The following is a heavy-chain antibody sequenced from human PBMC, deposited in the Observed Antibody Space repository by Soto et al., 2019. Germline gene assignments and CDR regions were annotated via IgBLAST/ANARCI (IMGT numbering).Heavy chain of an antibody. D-gene: IGHD6-19*01. CDR3: ARDLGPYSIRQWLLQGCWFDS. J-gene: IGHJ5*01. Sequence: ASVKVSCKASGYTFTGYYMNWVRQAPGQGLEWMGWINPNSGGTNYAQKFQGRVTMTRDTSISTAYMELSRLRSDDTAVYYCARDLGPYSIRQWLLQGCWFDSWRQGTLVTVST. CDR1: GYTFTGYY. CDR2: INPNSGGT. V-gene: IGHV1-2*02.